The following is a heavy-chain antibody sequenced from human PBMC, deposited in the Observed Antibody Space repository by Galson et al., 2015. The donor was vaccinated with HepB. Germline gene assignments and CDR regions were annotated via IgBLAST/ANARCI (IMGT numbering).Heavy chain of an antibody. D-gene: IGHD4-11*01. Sequence: QSGAEVKKPGESLKISCKGSGYSFTTYWIGWVRQMPGKGLEWMAIIYPDDSDTRYSPSFQGQVTISADKSISTAYLQWSSLKASDTAMYYCARLRFNPDMTAVGNWLDPWGQGTLVTVSS. CDR3: ARLRFNPDMTAVGNWLDP. CDR2: IYPDDSDT. V-gene: IGHV5-51*01. J-gene: IGHJ5*02. CDR1: GYSFTTYW.